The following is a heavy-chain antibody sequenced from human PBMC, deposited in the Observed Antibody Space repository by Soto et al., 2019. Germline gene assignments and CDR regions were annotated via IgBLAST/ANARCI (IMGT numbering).Heavy chain of an antibody. V-gene: IGHV5-10-1*01. Sequence: GESLKISCKGSGYSFTSYWISWVRQMLGKGLEWMGRIDPSDSYTNYSPSFQGHVTISADKSISTAYLQWSSLKASDTAMYYCARHGGGIPYLTAADGMDVWGQGTTVTVSS. J-gene: IGHJ6*02. CDR2: IDPSDSYT. CDR1: GYSFTSYW. D-gene: IGHD3-16*01. CDR3: ARHGGGIPYLTAADGMDV.